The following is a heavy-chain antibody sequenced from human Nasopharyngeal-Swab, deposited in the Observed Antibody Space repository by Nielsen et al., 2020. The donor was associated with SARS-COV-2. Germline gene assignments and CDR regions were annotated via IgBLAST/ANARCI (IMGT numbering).Heavy chain of an antibody. Sequence: GESLKISCAASGFTFSSYWMSWVRQVPGKGLEWVANIKQDGSEKYYVDSVKGRFTISRDNAKNSLYLQMNSLRAEDTAVYYCAKDFVGKMDVWGQGTTVTVSS. CDR3: AKDFVGKMDV. CDR2: IKQDGSEK. CDR1: GFTFSSYW. J-gene: IGHJ6*02. D-gene: IGHD3-10*01. V-gene: IGHV3-7*03.